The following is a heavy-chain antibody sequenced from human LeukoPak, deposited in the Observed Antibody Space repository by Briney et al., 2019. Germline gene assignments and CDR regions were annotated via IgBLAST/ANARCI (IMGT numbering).Heavy chain of an antibody. D-gene: IGHD5-24*01. CDR1: GGSISSSSYY. J-gene: IGHJ5*02. CDR3: ARESLTWLQSRTSWFDP. Sequence: SETLSLTCTVSGGSISSSSYYWGWIRQPPGKGLEWIGSIYYSGSTYYNPSLKSRVTISVDSSKNQFSLRLSSVTAADTAVYYCARESLTWLQSRTSWFDPWGQGTLVTVSS. CDR2: IYYSGST. V-gene: IGHV4-39*07.